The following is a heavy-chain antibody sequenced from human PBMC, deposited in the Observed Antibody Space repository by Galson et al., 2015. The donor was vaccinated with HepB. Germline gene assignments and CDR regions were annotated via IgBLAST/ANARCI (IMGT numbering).Heavy chain of an antibody. J-gene: IGHJ6*02. CDR1: GYTFTSYG. D-gene: IGHD2-2*01. CDR2: ISAYNGNT. Sequence: QSGAEVKKPGASVKVSCKASGYTFTSYGISWVRQAPGQGLEWMGWISAYNGNTNYAQKLQGRVTMTTDTSTSTAYMELRSLRSDDTAVYYCARDPEMGHIVVVPAASWWHGMDVWGQGTTVTVSS. CDR3: ARDPEMGHIVVVPAASWWHGMDV. V-gene: IGHV1-18*01.